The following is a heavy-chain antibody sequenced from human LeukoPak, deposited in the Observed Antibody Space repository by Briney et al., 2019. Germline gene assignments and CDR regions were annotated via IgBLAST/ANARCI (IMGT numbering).Heavy chain of an antibody. Sequence: GGSLRLSCAASGFTFSSYEMNWIRQAPGKGLEWVASMKPDGSESWYVDSVKGRFTISRDNSKNSLYLQLTSLRAEDTALYYCARDRGRNSFDYWGQGTLVSVSS. D-gene: IGHD1-14*01. CDR1: GFTFSSYE. J-gene: IGHJ4*02. CDR2: MKPDGSES. CDR3: ARDRGRNSFDY. V-gene: IGHV3-7*01.